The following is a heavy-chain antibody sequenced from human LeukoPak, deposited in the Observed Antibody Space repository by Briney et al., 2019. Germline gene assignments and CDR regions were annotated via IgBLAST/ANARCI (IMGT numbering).Heavy chain of an antibody. V-gene: IGHV3-21*01. D-gene: IGHD2-15*01. J-gene: IGHJ4*02. CDR1: GFTFSNYS. CDR2: ISSSSSYI. CDR3: ARDRWVVFDY. Sequence: GGSLRLSCAASGFTFSNYSMNWVRQAPGKGLEWVSSISSSSSYIYYADSVKGRFTISRDNAKNSLYLQMNSLRAEDTAVYYCARDRWVVFDYWGQGTLVTVSS.